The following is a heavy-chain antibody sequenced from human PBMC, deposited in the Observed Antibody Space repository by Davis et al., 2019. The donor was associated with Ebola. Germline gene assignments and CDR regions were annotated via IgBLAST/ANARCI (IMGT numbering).Heavy chain of an antibody. CDR1: GYSFTSYW. CDR3: ARVSCSGGSCPLDP. D-gene: IGHD2-15*01. V-gene: IGHV5-51*01. J-gene: IGHJ5*02. CDR2: IYPGDSDT. Sequence: GESLKISCKGSGYSFTSYWIGWVRQMPGKGLEWMGIIYPGDSDTRYSPSFQGQVTISVDRSISTAYLQWTSLKASDTAIYYCARVSCSGGSCPLDPWGQGTLVTVSS.